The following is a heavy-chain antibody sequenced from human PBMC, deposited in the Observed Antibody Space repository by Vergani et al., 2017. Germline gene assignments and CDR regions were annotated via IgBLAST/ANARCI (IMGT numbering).Heavy chain of an antibody. Sequence: EVQLLESGGGLVQPGGSLRLSCAASGFTFSSYAMSWVRQAPGKGLEWVSYISSSGSTIYYADSVKGRFTISRDNAKNSLYLQMNSLRAEDTAVYYCARDRLVAGFDYWGQGTLVTVSS. D-gene: IGHD6-19*01. CDR3: ARDRLVAGFDY. J-gene: IGHJ4*02. CDR1: GFTFSSYA. V-gene: IGHV3-48*04. CDR2: ISSSGSTI.